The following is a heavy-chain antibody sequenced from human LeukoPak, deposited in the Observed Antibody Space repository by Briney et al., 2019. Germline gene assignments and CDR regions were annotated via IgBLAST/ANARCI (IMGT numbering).Heavy chain of an antibody. Sequence: PGGSLRLSCAVSEFTVSSNYMSWVRQAPGKGLEWVANINQDGGAKYYVDSVKGRFTISRDNAKNSLYLQMNSLTAEDAAVYYCAGATFAFGECSYWGQGTLVTVSS. V-gene: IGHV3-7*04. J-gene: IGHJ4*02. D-gene: IGHD3-10*01. CDR1: EFTVSSNY. CDR2: INQDGGAK. CDR3: AGATFAFGECSY.